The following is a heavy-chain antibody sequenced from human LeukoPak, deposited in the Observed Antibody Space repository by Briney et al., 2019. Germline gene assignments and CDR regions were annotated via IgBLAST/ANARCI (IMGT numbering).Heavy chain of an antibody. CDR2: IYHSGIT. Sequence: SSETLSLTCAVSGGSISSSNWWSWVRQPPGKGLEWIGEIYHSGITNYNPSLKSRVTISVDPPKNQFSLSLSSVTAADTAVYYCVRDGGHGDFDTHFDYWGQGIPVTVSS. CDR3: VRDGGHGDFDTHFDY. V-gene: IGHV4-4*02. CDR1: GGSISSSNW. J-gene: IGHJ4*02. D-gene: IGHD4-17*01.